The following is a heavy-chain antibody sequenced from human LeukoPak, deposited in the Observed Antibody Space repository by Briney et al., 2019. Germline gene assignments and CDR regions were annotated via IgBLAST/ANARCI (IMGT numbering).Heavy chain of an antibody. J-gene: IGHJ4*02. CDR1: GGSISSYY. D-gene: IGHD3-9*01. Sequence: SETLSLTCTVSGGSISSYYWSWIRRPPGKGLEWIGYIYYSGSTNYNPSLKSRVTISVDTSKNQFSLKLSSVTAADTAVYYCARHSLRYFDWLLFDYWGQGTLVTVSS. V-gene: IGHV4-59*08. CDR2: IYYSGST. CDR3: ARHSLRYFDWLLFDY.